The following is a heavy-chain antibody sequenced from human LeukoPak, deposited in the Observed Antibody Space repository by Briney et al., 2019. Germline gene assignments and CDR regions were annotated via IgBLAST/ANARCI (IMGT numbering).Heavy chain of an antibody. Sequence: PSETLSLTCTVSGGSISSGGYYWNWIRQHPGKGLEWIGYICYSGSTYYNPSLKSRVTISVDTSKNQFSLKLSSVTAADTAVYYCARDGRRYSSSWYYFDCWGQGTLVTVSS. D-gene: IGHD6-13*01. CDR3: ARDGRRYSSSWYYFDC. V-gene: IGHV4-31*03. CDR1: GGSISSGGYY. CDR2: ICYSGST. J-gene: IGHJ4*02.